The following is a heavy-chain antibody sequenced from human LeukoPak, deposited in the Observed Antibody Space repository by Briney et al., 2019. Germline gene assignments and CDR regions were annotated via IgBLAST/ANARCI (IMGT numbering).Heavy chain of an antibody. CDR2: IYSGGST. Sequence: GGSLRLFCAASGFTVSSNYMSWVRQAPGKGLEWVSSIYSGGSTYYTDSVKGRFTISRDNSKNTLYLQMNSLRAEDTAVYYCARDLAGYNSFDYWGQGTLVTVSS. CDR1: GFTVSSNY. J-gene: IGHJ4*02. V-gene: IGHV3-66*01. CDR3: ARDLAGYNSFDY. D-gene: IGHD5-24*01.